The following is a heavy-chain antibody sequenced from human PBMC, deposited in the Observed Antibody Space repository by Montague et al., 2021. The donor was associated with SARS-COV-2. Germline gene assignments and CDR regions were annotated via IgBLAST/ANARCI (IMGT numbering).Heavy chain of an antibody. CDR2: INSDGSST. CDR3: ARDREPWLLQYYFDY. Sequence: SLRLSCAASGFTFNTYYTHWVRQAPGKGLVWVSRINSDGSSTTYADSVKGRFTITRDNAKNTVYLQMNSLRAEDTAVYYCARDREPWLLQYYFDYWGQGTLVTVSS. V-gene: IGHV3-74*01. CDR1: GFTFNTYY. D-gene: IGHD6-19*01. J-gene: IGHJ4*02.